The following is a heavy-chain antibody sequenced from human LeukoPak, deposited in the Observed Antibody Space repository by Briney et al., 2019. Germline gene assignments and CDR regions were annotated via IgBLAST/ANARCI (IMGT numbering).Heavy chain of an antibody. CDR2: INPNSGGT. CDR3: ARDWEYSSSSGGPNY. Sequence: ASVRVSCKASGYTFTGYYMHCVRQAPGQGLEWMGWINPNSGGTNYAQKFQGRVTMTRDTSISTAYMELSRLRSDDTAVYYCARDWEYSSSSGGPNYWGQGTLVTVSS. J-gene: IGHJ4*02. D-gene: IGHD6-6*01. CDR1: GYTFTGYY. V-gene: IGHV1-2*02.